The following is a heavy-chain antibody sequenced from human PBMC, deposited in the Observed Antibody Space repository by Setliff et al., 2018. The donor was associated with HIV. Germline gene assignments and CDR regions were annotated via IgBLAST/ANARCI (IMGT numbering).Heavy chain of an antibody. CDR2: ISNSGST. V-gene: IGHV4-31*03. CDR1: GGSISSGGHY. D-gene: IGHD3-10*01. Sequence: SETTSLTCSVSGGSISSGGHYWNWIRQHPGRGLEWIGYISNSGSTYYNPSPKGRLTISVDPSKNHFSLYLTSVTAASTAVYYCAGVPSGLWFGKWGNWGQGTLVTVSS. J-gene: IGHJ4*02. CDR3: AGVPSGLWFGKWGN.